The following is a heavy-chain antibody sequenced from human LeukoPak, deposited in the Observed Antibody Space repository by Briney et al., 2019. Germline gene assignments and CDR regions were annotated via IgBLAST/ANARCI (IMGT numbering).Heavy chain of an antibody. CDR2: IYYSGST. V-gene: IGHV4-39*07. D-gene: IGHD4-17*01. CDR3: TRHPPDYGDESGEGWDV. Sequence: SETLSLTCTVSGGSISSSSYYWGWIRQPPGKGLEWIGSIYYSGSTYYNPSLKSRVTISVDTSKNQFSLKLSSVTAADTAVYYCTRHPPDYGDESGEGWDVWGKGTTVTVSS. CDR1: GGSISSSSYY. J-gene: IGHJ6*04.